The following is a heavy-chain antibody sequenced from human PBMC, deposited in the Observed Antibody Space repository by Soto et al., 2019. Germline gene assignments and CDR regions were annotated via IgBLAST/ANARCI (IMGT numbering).Heavy chain of an antibody. V-gene: IGHV4-39*01. CDR2: IYSRGST. J-gene: IGHJ6*03. CDR3: ARRARVCSSTSCQSYYYYMDV. D-gene: IGHD2-2*01. Sequence: SETLSLTCTVSGGSISSSSYYWGWIRQPPGQGLEWIGSIYSRGSTYYNPSLKSRVTISVDTSKNQFSLKLSSVTAADTAVYYCARRARVCSSTSCQSYYYYMDVWGKGTTVTVSS. CDR1: GGSISSSSYY.